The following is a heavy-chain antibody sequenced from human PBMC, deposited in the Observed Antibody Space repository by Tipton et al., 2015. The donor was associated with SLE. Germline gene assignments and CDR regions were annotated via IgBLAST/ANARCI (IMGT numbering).Heavy chain of an antibody. CDR2: IRYDGGNK. Sequence: SLRLSCATSGFTFSSYGMHWVRQAPGKGLEWVAVIRYDGGNKYYADSVKGRFTISRDNSKNTLYLQMNSLRAEDTAVYYCAKAQSGSGSNFDYWGQGTLVTASS. J-gene: IGHJ4*02. CDR1: GFTFSSYG. CDR3: AKAQSGSGSNFDY. V-gene: IGHV3-30*02. D-gene: IGHD3-10*01.